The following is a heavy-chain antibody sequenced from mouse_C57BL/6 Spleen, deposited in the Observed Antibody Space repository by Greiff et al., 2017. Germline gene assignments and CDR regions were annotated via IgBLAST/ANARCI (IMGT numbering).Heavy chain of an antibody. CDR1: GYTFTSYW. Sequence: VQLQQSGTVLARPGASVKMSCKTSGYTFTSYWMHWVKQRPGQGLEWIGAIYPGNSDTSYNQKFKGKAKLTAVTSASTAYMELSSLTNEDSAVNYCTRFDGYYAWFAYWGQGTLVTVSA. CDR2: IYPGNSDT. D-gene: IGHD2-3*01. V-gene: IGHV1-5*01. J-gene: IGHJ3*01. CDR3: TRFDGYYAWFAY.